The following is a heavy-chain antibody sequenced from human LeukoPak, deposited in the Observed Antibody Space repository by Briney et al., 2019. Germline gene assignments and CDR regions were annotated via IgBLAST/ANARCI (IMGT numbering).Heavy chain of an antibody. V-gene: IGHV1-2*02. CDR1: GYTFTGYY. Sequence: GASVKVSCKASGYTFTGYYMHWVRQAPGQGLEWMGWINPNSGGTNYAQKFQGRVTMTRDTSISTAYMELSRLRSDDTAVYYLARTPGPLWFGELNPYYFDYWGQGTLVTVSS. J-gene: IGHJ4*02. D-gene: IGHD3-10*01. CDR2: INPNSGGT. CDR3: ARTPGPLWFGELNPYYFDY.